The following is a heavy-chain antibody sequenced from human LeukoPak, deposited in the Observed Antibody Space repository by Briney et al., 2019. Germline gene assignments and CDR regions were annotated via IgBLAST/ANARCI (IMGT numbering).Heavy chain of an antibody. J-gene: IGHJ4*02. CDR3: ARGQFQLS. CDR1: EFAFGDYW. Sequence: GGSLRLSCAASEFAFGDYWMTWVRQAPGKGLEWVANVNLDGSEKYYVDSVKGRFTISRDNAKDSLYLQMNSLRAEDTAVYYCARGQFQLSWGQGALVTVSS. CDR2: VNLDGSEK. V-gene: IGHV3-7*04. D-gene: IGHD1-1*01.